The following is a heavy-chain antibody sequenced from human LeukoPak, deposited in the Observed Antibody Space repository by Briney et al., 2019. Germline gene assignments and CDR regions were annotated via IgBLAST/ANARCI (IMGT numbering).Heavy chain of an antibody. CDR2: IYYSGST. J-gene: IGHJ2*01. Sequence: PSETLSLTCTVAGGSISSYYWSWIRQPPGKGLEWIGSIYYSGSTYYNPSLKSRVTISVDTSKNQFSLKLSSVTAADTAVYYCARESGDILTGYYAHCYFDLWGRGTLVTVSS. CDR1: GGSISSYY. V-gene: IGHV4-59*12. CDR3: ARESGDILTGYYAHCYFDL. D-gene: IGHD3-9*01.